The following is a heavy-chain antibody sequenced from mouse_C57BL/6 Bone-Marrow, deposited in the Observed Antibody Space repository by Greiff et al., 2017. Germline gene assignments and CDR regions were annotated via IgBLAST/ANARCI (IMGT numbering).Heavy chain of an antibody. Sequence: VQLKESGPGLVKPSQSLSLTCSVTGYSITSGYYWNWIRQFPGNKLEWMGYISYDGSNNYNPSLKNRISITRDTSKNQFFLKLNSVTTEDTATYYCARVKGARDYWGQGTSVTVSS. D-gene: IGHD1-3*01. CDR2: ISYDGSN. V-gene: IGHV3-6*01. CDR1: GYSITSGYY. J-gene: IGHJ4*01. CDR3: ARVKGARDY.